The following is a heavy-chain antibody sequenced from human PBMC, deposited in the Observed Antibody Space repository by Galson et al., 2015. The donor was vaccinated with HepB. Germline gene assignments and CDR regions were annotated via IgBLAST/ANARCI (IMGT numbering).Heavy chain of an antibody. CDR3: ARGTMATVTSIGGYYYYYYGMDV. V-gene: IGHV4-31*03. CDR1: GGSISSGGYY. CDR2: IYYSGST. Sequence: LSLTCTVSGGSISSGGYYWSWIRQHPGKGLEWIGYIYYSGSTYYNPSLKSRVTISVDTSKNQFSLKLSSVTAADTAVYYCARGTMATVTSIGGYYYYYYGMDVWGQGTTVTVSS. J-gene: IGHJ6*02. D-gene: IGHD4-11*01.